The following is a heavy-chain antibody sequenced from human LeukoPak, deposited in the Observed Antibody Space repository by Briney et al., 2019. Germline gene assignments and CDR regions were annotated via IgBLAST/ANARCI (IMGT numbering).Heavy chain of an antibody. Sequence: PGGSLRLSCAASGFTFSSYAMSWVRQAPGKGLEWVSAISGSGGSTYYADSVKGRFTISRDNSKNTLYLQMNSLRAEDTAVYYCAKALSLVGAIPSYYYYYMDVWGKGTTVTVSS. V-gene: IGHV3-23*01. CDR2: ISGSGGST. J-gene: IGHJ6*03. CDR3: AKALSLVGAIPSYYYYYMDV. CDR1: GFTFSSYA. D-gene: IGHD1-26*01.